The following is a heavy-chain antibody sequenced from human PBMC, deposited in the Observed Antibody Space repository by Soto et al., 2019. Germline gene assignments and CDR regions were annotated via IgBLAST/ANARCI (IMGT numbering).Heavy chain of an antibody. D-gene: IGHD6-19*01. Sequence: PSETLSLTCNMSGDSYSISTYSWSWIRQPPGKALQWIGFIYQSGVTSYNPSLASRVSISLDRSNNQCSLKLKSVTAADTAVYFCDAMPYTSGLRFDPWGPGTLVTVSS. J-gene: IGHJ5*02. V-gene: IGHV4-30-2*01. CDR3: DAMPYTSGLRFDP. CDR2: IYQSGVT. CDR1: GDSYSISTYS.